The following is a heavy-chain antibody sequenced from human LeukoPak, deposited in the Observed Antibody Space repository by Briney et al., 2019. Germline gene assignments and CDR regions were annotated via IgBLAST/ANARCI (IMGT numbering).Heavy chain of an antibody. J-gene: IGHJ4*02. D-gene: IGHD5-12*01. V-gene: IGHV4-59*08. Sequence: SETLSLLCTVSGGSISRYYWTWIRQPPEKGLEWIGYIHNSGTTNSNPSLKSRVTMSMDTSKNQFSLNLNSLTAADTAVYYCARWDTGYDFWGQGTLVTVSS. CDR1: GGSISRYY. CDR2: IHNSGTT. CDR3: ARWDTGYDF.